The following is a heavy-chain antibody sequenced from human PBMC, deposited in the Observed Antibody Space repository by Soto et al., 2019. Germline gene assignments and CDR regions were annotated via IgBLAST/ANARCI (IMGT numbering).Heavy chain of an antibody. CDR1: GGSISSGGYY. D-gene: IGHD4-17*01. CDR2: IYYSGST. V-gene: IGHV4-31*03. Sequence: QVQLQESGPGLVKPSQTLSLTCTVSGGSISSGGYYWNWIRQHPGKGLEWIGYIYYSGSTYYNPSLKSRVTISLDTSKNQCSLKLSSVTAADTAVYYCARDPSPNYGGAPWYFDLWGRGTLVTVSS. J-gene: IGHJ2*01. CDR3: ARDPSPNYGGAPWYFDL.